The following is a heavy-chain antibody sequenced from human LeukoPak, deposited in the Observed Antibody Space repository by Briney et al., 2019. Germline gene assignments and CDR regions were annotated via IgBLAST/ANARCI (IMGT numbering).Heavy chain of an antibody. D-gene: IGHD4-17*01. V-gene: IGHV1-46*01. Sequence: ASVKVSCKASGYTFTSYYMHWVRQAPGQGLEWMGIINPSGGSTSYAQKFQGRVTMTRDTSTSTVYMELSGLRSEDTAVYYCARDSSDGDYEVGLDPWGQGTLVTVSS. CDR1: GYTFTSYY. CDR2: INPSGGST. J-gene: IGHJ5*02. CDR3: ARDSSDGDYEVGLDP.